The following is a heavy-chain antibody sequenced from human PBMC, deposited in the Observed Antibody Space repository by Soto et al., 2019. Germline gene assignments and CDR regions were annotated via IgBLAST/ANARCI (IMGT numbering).Heavy chain of an antibody. CDR3: AVLSPAHPNSDR. CDR2: IYYSGST. Sequence: QLQLQESGPGLVKPSETLSLTCTVSGGSISSSSYYWGWIRQPPGKGLEWIGGIYYSGSTYHNPSPRSRILLSVPTPRYHSSLKLRLLSVADMAADYCAVLSPAHPNSDRGGQVT. J-gene: IGHJ4*02. V-gene: IGHV4-39*02. CDR1: GGSISSSSYY. D-gene: IGHD1-1*01.